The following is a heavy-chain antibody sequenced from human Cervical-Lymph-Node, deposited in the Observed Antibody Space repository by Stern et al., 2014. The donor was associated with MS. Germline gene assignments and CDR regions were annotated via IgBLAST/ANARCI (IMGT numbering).Heavy chain of an antibody. CDR3: ARVVNWSDVEDYFDY. D-gene: IGHD3-3*01. CDR1: GDTLNNHA. V-gene: IGHV1-69*06. Sequence: QVQLVQSGAEVKKPGSSVKVSCKASGDTLNNHAIHWVRQAPGQGLEWMGGLIPAFGTTYYTPKFHGRITITADKSTSVVYMELSSLRSEDTAVYFCARVVNWSDVEDYFDYWGQGTLVTVSS. CDR2: LIPAFGTT. J-gene: IGHJ4*02.